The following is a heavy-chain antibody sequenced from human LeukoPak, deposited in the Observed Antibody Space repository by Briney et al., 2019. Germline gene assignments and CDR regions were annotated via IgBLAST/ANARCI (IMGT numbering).Heavy chain of an antibody. Sequence: PGGSLRLSCAASGFTFSIYAMSWVRQAPGKGLQWVSTMSATGSGIHHADSVKGRFTISRDNSKNSLYLQMNSLRAEDTAVYYCARTNVAVADDYYYYMDVWGKGTTVTVSS. V-gene: IGHV3-23*01. J-gene: IGHJ6*03. D-gene: IGHD6-19*01. CDR1: GFTFSIYA. CDR2: MSATGSGI. CDR3: ARTNVAVADDYYYYMDV.